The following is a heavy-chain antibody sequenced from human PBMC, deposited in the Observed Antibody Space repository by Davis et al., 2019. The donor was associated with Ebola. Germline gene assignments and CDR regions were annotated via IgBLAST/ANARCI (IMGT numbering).Heavy chain of an antibody. D-gene: IGHD2-15*01. CDR1: GGSFSGYY. CDR3: ARTRHSVVVAATSHWFDP. V-gene: IGHV4-34*01. J-gene: IGHJ5*02. Sequence: MPSETLSLTCAVYGGSFSGYYWSWIRQPPGKGLEWIGEINHSGSTNYNPSLKSRVTISVDTSKNQFSLKLSSVTAAETAVYYCARTRHSVVVAATSHWFDPWGQGTLVTVSS. CDR2: INHSGST.